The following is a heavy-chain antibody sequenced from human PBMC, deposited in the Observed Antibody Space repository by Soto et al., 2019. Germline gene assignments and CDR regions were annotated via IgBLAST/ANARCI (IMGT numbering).Heavy chain of an antibody. CDR3: ARDLPAAEDY. Sequence: LRHPKTASEGKIISHWMRCILQNPGRGLVWVSHINSDGRSTNSADSVKGRFTISRDNAKNTLYLQVNSLRAEDRAVYYCARDLPAAEDYWGQGTLVTVSS. V-gene: IGHV3-74*01. D-gene: IGHD2-15*01. J-gene: IGHJ4*02. CDR2: INSDGRST. CDR1: EGKIISHW.